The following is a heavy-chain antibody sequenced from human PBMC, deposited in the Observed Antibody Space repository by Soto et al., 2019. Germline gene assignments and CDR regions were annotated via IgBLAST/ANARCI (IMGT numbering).Heavy chain of an antibody. CDR2: IYYSGST. D-gene: IGHD3-16*02. J-gene: IGHJ4*02. CDR1: GGSISSSSYY. CDR3: ARVHPLTYDYVWGSYRYTGFYFDY. V-gene: IGHV4-39*01. Sequence: SETLSLTCTVSGGSISSSSYYWGWIRQPPGKGLEWIGSIYYSGSTYYNPSLKSRVTISVDTSKNQFSLKLSSVTAADTAVYYCARVHPLTYDYVWGSYRYTGFYFDYWGQGTLVTVSS.